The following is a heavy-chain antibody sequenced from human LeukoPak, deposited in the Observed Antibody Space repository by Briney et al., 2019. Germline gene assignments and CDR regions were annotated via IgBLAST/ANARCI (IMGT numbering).Heavy chain of an antibody. V-gene: IGHV3-7*03. CDR2: IKQDGSEK. CDR1: GFPFSRYW. Sequence: GGSLRLSCAASGFPFSRYWMTWVRQAPGKGLEWVANIKQDGSEKYYVDSVKGRFTISRDNAKSLLYLQMNSLRAEDTALYYCAKDTGIAVAGTVDYWGQGTLVTVSS. D-gene: IGHD6-19*01. J-gene: IGHJ4*02. CDR3: AKDTGIAVAGTVDY.